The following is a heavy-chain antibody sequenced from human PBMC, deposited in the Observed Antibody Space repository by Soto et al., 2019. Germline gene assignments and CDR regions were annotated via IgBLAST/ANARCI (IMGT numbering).Heavy chain of an antibody. CDR3: ARDPPQCSGGSCTDY. J-gene: IGHJ4*02. CDR2: INPNSGGT. Sequence: QVQLVQSGAEVKKPGASVKVSCKASGYTFTGYYMHWVRQAPGQGLEWMGWINPNSGGTNYAQKFQGRVTMTRDASISTAYMELSRLRSDDTAVYYCARDPPQCSGGSCTDYWGQGTLVTVSS. D-gene: IGHD2-15*01. V-gene: IGHV1-2*02. CDR1: GYTFTGYY.